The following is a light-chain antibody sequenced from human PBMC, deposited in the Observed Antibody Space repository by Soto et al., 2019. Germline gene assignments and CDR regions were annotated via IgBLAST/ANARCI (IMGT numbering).Light chain of an antibody. CDR3: QQYKNCPPRT. Sequence: EIVMTQSPASLSVSPGETATLSCRASQSISNSLAWYQQKPGQAPSLLIYGASTRATGIPARFSGSGSGTEFTLTISSLQSEDSSLYDCQQYKNCPPRTFGQGTNVDIK. J-gene: IGKJ3*01. CDR2: GAS. CDR1: QSISNS. V-gene: IGKV3-15*01.